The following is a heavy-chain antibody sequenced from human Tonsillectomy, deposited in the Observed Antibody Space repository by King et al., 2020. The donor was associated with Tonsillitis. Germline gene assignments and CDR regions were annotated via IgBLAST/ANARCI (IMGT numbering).Heavy chain of an antibody. CDR1: GDSISSYY. J-gene: IGHJ4*02. D-gene: IGHD3-9*01. V-gene: IGHV4-59*01. CDR3: ASTHYDILTAYDTYFDN. CDR2: ISYSGSA. Sequence: VQLQESGPGLVKPSETLSLTCTVSGDSISSYYWSWIRQPPGGGLEWIAYISYSGSANYNPSLKSRVPISLDSSRNQFSLKLGSVTAADTAVYYCASTHYDILTAYDTYFDNWGQGTLVTVSS.